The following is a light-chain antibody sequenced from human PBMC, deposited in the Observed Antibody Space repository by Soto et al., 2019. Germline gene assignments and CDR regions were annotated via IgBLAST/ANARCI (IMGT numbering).Light chain of an antibody. V-gene: IGKV2-30*02. J-gene: IGKJ5*01. CDR3: SQGAHWPLIT. CDR2: EVS. Sequence: DVVMTQSPLSLPVTLGQPASISCRSNQSLVHSDGIAYFSWFQQRPGQSPRRLIYEVSNRDSGVPDRFSGSGSGTDLSLKISRVEADDVPIYYCSQGAHWPLITFGQGTRLEIK. CDR1: QSLVHSDGIAY.